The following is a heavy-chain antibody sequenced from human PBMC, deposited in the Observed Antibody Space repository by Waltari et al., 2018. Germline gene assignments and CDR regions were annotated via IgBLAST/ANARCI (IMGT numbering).Heavy chain of an antibody. D-gene: IGHD6-19*01. CDR1: GYTPPELS. V-gene: IGHV1-24*01. CDR3: AAVDFSSGWSLDY. CDR2: FDPEDGET. J-gene: IGHJ4*02. Sequence: QVQLVQSGAEVKKPGASVTVSCKVSGYTPPELSMHWVRQAPGKGLEWMGGFDPEDGETIYAQNFQGRVTMTEDSSTLTAYMELSSLRSEDTAVYYCAAVDFSSGWSLDYWGQGSLVTVSS.